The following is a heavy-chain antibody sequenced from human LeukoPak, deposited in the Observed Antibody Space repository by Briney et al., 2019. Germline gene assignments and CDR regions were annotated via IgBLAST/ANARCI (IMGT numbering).Heavy chain of an antibody. D-gene: IGHD2-21*02. V-gene: IGHV4-59*12. CDR3: ARSGGGHIVVVTVEYYFDY. Sequence: PSGTLSLTCTVSGVSISTYYWSWIRQSPGKGLEWIAYINNSGRTNYNPSLKSRVTISADTSVNQLSLKVSSVTAADTAVYYCARSGGGHIVVVTVEYYFDYWGQGTLVTVSS. J-gene: IGHJ4*02. CDR1: GVSISTYY. CDR2: INNSGRT.